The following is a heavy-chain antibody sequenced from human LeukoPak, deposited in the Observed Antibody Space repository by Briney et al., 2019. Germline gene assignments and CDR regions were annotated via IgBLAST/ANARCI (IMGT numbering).Heavy chain of an antibody. CDR3: ARDKSYSSGHPDLGY. Sequence: GGSLRLSCAASGFTVSSNYMSWVRQAPGKGLEWVSIIYSGGSTFYADSVKGRFTISRDNAKNSLYLQMNSLRAEDTAVYYCARDKSYSSGHPDLGYWGQGTLVTVSS. D-gene: IGHD6-19*01. V-gene: IGHV3-53*01. CDR1: GFTVSSNY. J-gene: IGHJ4*02. CDR2: IYSGGST.